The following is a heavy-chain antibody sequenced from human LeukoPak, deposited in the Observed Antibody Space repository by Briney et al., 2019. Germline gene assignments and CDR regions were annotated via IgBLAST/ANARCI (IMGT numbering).Heavy chain of an antibody. CDR2: IYYSGST. D-gene: IGHD3-3*01. J-gene: IGHJ6*03. Sequence: PSETLSLTCTVSGGSISSGGYYWSWIRQHPGKGLEWIGYIYYSGSTYYNPSLKSRVTISVDTSKNQFSLKLSSVTAADTAVYYCARGESGYYCMDVWGKGTTVTVSS. CDR1: GGSISSGGYY. V-gene: IGHV4-31*03. CDR3: ARGESGYYCMDV.